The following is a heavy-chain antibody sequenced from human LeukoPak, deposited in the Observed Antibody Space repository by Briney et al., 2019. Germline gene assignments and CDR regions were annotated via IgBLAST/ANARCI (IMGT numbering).Heavy chain of an antibody. CDR1: GGTSSSYT. V-gene: IGHV1-69*02. Sequence: SVKVSCKASGGTSSSYTIVWVRQAPGQGLELMGRIIPVLRKTHYAQKFQDRVTLTADRITTTAYMELRSLRSEDTAMYYCGRSESDFFVDYWGQGTLVTVSS. CDR2: IIPVLRKT. CDR3: GRSESDFFVDY. J-gene: IGHJ4*02. D-gene: IGHD3-3*01.